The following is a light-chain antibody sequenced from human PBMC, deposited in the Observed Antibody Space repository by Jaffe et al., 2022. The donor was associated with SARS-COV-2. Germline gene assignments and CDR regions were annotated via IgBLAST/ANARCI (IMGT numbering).Light chain of an antibody. V-gene: IGLV8-61*01. CDR3: VLYLGSDWV. Sequence: QTVVTQEPSFSVSPGGTVTLTCGLTSGSVSTDYFPSWLQQTPGQAPRTLIYRTNTRSSGVPDRFSGSILGNKAALTISGAQADDESDYYCVLYLGSDWVFGGGTKVTVL. CDR1: SGSVSTDYF. CDR2: RTN. J-gene: IGLJ3*02.